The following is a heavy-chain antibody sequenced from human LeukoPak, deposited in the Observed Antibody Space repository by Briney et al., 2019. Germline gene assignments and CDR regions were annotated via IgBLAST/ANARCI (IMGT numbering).Heavy chain of an antibody. D-gene: IGHD6-13*01. CDR3: ARHRQLVRWFDP. CDR2: INHSGST. J-gene: IGHJ5*02. Sequence: SETLSLTCAVYGGSFSGYYWSWIRQPPGKGLEWIGGINHSGSTNYNPSLKSRVTISVDTSKNQFSLKLSSVTAADTAVYYCARHRQLVRWFDPWGQGTLVTASS. CDR1: GGSFSGYY. V-gene: IGHV4-34*01.